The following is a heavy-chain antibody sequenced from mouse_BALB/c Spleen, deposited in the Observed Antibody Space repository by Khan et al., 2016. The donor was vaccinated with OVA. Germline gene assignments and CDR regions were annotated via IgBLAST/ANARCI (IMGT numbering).Heavy chain of an antibody. CDR3: ARSLVDYYAMDY. Sequence: VELVASGGGSVKPGGSLKLSCSASGFTFSSYAMSWVRQTPEKRLELVATISSGGHYTFYPDSVKGRFTISRDNARNTLYLQISRLRSEDTAMYYCARSLVDYYAMDYWGQGASVTVSS. CDR1: GFTFSSYA. D-gene: IGHD2-2*01. V-gene: IGHV5-9-3*01. CDR2: ISSGGHYT. J-gene: IGHJ4*01.